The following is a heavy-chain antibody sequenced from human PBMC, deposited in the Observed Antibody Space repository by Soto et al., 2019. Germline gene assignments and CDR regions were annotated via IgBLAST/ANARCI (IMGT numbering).Heavy chain of an antibody. CDR3: ARQVRSDYYYYGMDV. J-gene: IGHJ6*02. Sequence: QVQLVQSGAEVKKPGASVKVSCKASGYTFTSYDINWVRQATGQGLEWMGWMNPNSGNTGYAQKFQGRVTMTRNTSISTADLELSSLRSEDTAVYYCARQVRSDYYYYGMDVWGQGTTVTVSS. CDR1: GYTFTSYD. V-gene: IGHV1-8*01. CDR2: MNPNSGNT.